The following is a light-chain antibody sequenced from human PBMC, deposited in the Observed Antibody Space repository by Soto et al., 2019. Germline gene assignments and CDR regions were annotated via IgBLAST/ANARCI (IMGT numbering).Light chain of an antibody. J-gene: IGKJ4*01. CDR3: QQYNNWPRRLT. CDR1: QSVSSN. V-gene: IGKV3-15*01. Sequence: EILMTQSPSTLSVSPGERSTLSCRASQSVSSNLAWYQQKPGQAPRLLIYGASTRATGIPARFSGSGSGTEFTLTISSLQSEDFAVYYCQQYNNWPRRLTFGGGTKVDIK. CDR2: GAS.